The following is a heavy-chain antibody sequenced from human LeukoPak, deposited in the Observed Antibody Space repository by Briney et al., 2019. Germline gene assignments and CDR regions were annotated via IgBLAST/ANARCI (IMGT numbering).Heavy chain of an antibody. J-gene: IGHJ4*02. CDR3: AKPSVSGYYNPSDY. D-gene: IGHD3-22*01. CDR2: ISGLSERT. Sequence: GGSLRLSCEGSGFTFSSYAMSWVRQAPGKRLEWVSAISGLSERTYYADSVMGRFTISRDNSRNTLNLQMNRLRAEDTAVYYCAKPSVSGYYNPSDYWDQGTLVTVSS. CDR1: GFTFSSYA. V-gene: IGHV3-23*01.